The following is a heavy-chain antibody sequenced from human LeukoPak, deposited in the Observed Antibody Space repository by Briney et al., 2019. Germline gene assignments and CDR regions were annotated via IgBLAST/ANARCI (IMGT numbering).Heavy chain of an antibody. CDR3: ARHDGYNYGYIDS. D-gene: IGHD5-18*01. CDR1: GGSISSSEYY. V-gene: IGHV4-39*01. CDR2: IYYTSKT. Sequence: SETLSLTCTVSGGSISSSEYYWGWIRQPPGKGLEWIANIYYTSKTNYNPSLKSRVTISIDTSKNQFSLKLSSVTAAGTAVYYCARHDGYNYGYIDSWGQGTLVTVSS. J-gene: IGHJ5*01.